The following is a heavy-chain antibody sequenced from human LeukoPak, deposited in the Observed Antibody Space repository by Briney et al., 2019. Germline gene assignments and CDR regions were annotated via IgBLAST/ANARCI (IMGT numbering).Heavy chain of an antibody. CDR3: ARVGAAAAGYYYYYYMDV. CDR2: INWNGGST. V-gene: IGHV3-20*04. Sequence: GGSLRLSCAASGFTFDDYGMSWVRQAPGKGLEWVSGINWNGGSTGYADSVKGRFTISRDNAKNSLYLQMNSLRAEDTALYYCARVGAAAAGYYYYYYMDVWGKGTTVTVSS. CDR1: GFTFDDYG. D-gene: IGHD6-13*01. J-gene: IGHJ6*03.